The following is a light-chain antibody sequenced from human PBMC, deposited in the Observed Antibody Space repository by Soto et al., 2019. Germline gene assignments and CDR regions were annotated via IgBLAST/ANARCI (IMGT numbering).Light chain of an antibody. J-gene: IGLJ1*01. CDR1: SSDFGSYKF. CDR3: FSFTSTNTQV. Sequence: QSALTQPASVSGSPGQSVTISCTGTSSDFGSYKFVSWYQHHPGKVPKVIIYETSKRPSGVSDRFSGSKSGNTASLTISGLQAEDEADYYCFSFTSTNTQVFGSGTKVTV. CDR2: ETS. V-gene: IGLV2-23*01.